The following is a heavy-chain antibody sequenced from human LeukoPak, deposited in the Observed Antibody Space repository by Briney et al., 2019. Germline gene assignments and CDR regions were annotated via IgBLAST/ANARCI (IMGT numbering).Heavy chain of an antibody. V-gene: IGHV4-61*02. D-gene: IGHD3-3*01. CDR3: AREATIFGVPHYYYMDV. Sequence: SETLSLTCTVSGGSISSMSYYWSWIRQPAGKGLEWIRRIYTSGSTNYNPSLKSRVTMSVDTSKNQFSLKLSSVTAADTAVYYCAREATIFGVPHYYYMDVWGKGTTVTVYS. CDR1: GGSISSMSYY. CDR2: IYTSGST. J-gene: IGHJ6*03.